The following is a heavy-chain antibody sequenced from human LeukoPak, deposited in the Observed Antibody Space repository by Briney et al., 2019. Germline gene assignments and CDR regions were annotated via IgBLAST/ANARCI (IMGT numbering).Heavy chain of an antibody. Sequence: ASVTVSCEASGYTLKDHFIYWVRQAPGQGLEWMGWINLYSGGTDSAENFQGRVTLSRDTSANTAYMELSGLTSDDTAVYYCARAALHSLSDYYFYMDVWGEGTTVTVS. D-gene: IGHD4-11*01. CDR3: ARAALHSLSDYYFYMDV. V-gene: IGHV1-2*02. CDR2: INLYSGGT. CDR1: GYTLKDHF. J-gene: IGHJ6*03.